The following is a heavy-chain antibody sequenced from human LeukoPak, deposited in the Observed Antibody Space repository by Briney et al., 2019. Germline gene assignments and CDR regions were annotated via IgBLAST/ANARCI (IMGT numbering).Heavy chain of an antibody. J-gene: IGHJ5*02. CDR3: AREDDSSGHAGALGLDP. CDR1: GFTFSDYV. Sequence: LSGGSLRLSCAASGFTFSDYVMHWVRQAPGEGLEWVAVLGKDGKDGTTTPYANSVKGRFTISRDNSKNTLYLQMDSLRTEDTAVYYCAREDDSSGHAGALGLDPWGQGTLVTVSA. CDR2: LGKDGKDGTTT. V-gene: IGHV3-30*04. D-gene: IGHD3-22*01.